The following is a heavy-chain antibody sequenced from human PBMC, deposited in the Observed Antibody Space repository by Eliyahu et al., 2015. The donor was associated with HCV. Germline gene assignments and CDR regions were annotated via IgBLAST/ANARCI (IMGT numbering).Heavy chain of an antibody. V-gene: IGHV4-34*02. CDR1: GGSLRGYS. CDR3: ARTLTTQTFGSFYFGLDV. D-gene: IGHD4-11*01. Sequence: QVQLRQWGAGLLKPSETLSLTCAAPGGSLRGYSWAWVRQAPGKGLEWIGEINSSGRTSYNPSLNSRVTISGDTSKNQFSLRLTSVTAADTAVYYCARTLTTQTFGSFYFGLDVWGQGTTVTVSS. CDR2: INSSGRT. J-gene: IGHJ6*02.